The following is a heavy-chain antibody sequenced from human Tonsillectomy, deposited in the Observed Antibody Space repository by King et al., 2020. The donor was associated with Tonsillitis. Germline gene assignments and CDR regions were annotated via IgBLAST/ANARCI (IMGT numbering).Heavy chain of an antibody. J-gene: IGHJ4*02. V-gene: IGHV5-51*01. CDR3: ARQGDHYFGSGSFTD. D-gene: IGHD3-10*01. CDR1: GYIFTSYW. CDR2: IHPGDSDT. Sequence: VQLVQSGAEVKKPGESLKISCQGSGYIFTSYWIGWVRQMPGKGLEWMGIIHPGDSDTRYSPSFQGQVAISADRSIGTAYLQCSSLKASDTAIYYCARQGDHYFGSGSFTDWGQGTLVTVSS.